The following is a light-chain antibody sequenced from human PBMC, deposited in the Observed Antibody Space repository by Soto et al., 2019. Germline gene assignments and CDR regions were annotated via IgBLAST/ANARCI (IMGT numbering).Light chain of an antibody. CDR1: SSDVGGYNH. V-gene: IGLV2-14*01. Sequence: QSVLTQPASVSGSPGQSITISCTGTSSDVGGYNHVSWYQQYPGKAPKLIIYELSNRPSGISNRFSGSKSGNTASLTISGLQTEDEADYYCRSYTSSSTLLYVFGTGTQLTVL. CDR3: RSYTSSSTLLYV. CDR2: ELS. J-gene: IGLJ1*01.